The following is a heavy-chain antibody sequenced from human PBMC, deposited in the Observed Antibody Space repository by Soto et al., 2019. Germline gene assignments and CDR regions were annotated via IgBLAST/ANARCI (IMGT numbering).Heavy chain of an antibody. J-gene: IGHJ3*02. Sequence: SETLSLTCTVSGGSISSYYWSWIRQPPGKGLGWIGYIYYSGSTNYNPSLKSRVTISVDTSKNQFSLKLSSVTAADTAVYYCARAYSRVAVAGTGDDAFDIWGQGTMVTVSS. D-gene: IGHD6-19*01. CDR1: GGSISSYY. CDR2: IYYSGST. V-gene: IGHV4-59*01. CDR3: ARAYSRVAVAGTGDDAFDI.